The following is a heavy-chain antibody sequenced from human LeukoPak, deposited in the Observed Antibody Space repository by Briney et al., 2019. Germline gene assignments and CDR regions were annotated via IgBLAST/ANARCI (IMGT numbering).Heavy chain of an antibody. V-gene: IGHV3-23*01. CDR2: ISGSGGST. J-gene: IGHJ4*02. CDR1: GFTFSSYA. Sequence: GGSLRLSCAASGFTFSSYAMSWVRQAPGKGLEWVSAISGSGGSTYYADSVKGRFTITKDNTKNTLYLQMNSLRAEDTAVCYCAKGSVAGPFDYWGQGTLVTVSS. CDR3: AKGSVAGPFDY. D-gene: IGHD6-19*01.